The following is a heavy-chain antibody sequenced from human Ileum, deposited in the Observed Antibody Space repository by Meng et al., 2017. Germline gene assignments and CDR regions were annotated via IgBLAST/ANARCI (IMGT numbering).Heavy chain of an antibody. V-gene: IGHV4-30-4*01. CDR2: IYYRRRT. D-gene: IGHD3-10*01. J-gene: IGHJ4*02. Sequence: QVQLQESCPGLVNPSPTLSLTASVSGGYISTGYNYWWWICQPPGKVLGLIGYIYYRRRTYYTPSLKRRVIKSVDTSAKRFSLNLNYVTAADTAVYFCARGAYLGSGYYFDYWGQGALVTVSS. CDR1: GGYISTGYNY. CDR3: ARGAYLGSGYYFDY.